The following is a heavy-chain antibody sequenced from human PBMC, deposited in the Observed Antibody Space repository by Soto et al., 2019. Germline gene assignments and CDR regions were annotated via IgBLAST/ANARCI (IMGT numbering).Heavy chain of an antibody. CDR3: ARASRGGGDY. CDR2: MSSSSSYI. J-gene: IGHJ4*02. CDR1: GFTFSIYN. Sequence: GGSLRLSCAASGFTFSIYNMNWVRQAPGKGLEWVLSMSSSSSYIYYADSVKGRFTISRDNAKNSLYLQMNSLRAEDTAVYYCARASRGGGDYWGQGTLVTVSS. V-gene: IGHV3-21*01. D-gene: IGHD3-16*01.